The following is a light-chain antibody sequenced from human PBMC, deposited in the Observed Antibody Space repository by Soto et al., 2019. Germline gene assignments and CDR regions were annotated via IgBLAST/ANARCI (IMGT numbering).Light chain of an antibody. CDR1: SSDIGGYNF. Sequence: QSALTQPPSASGSPGQSVAISCTGTSSDIGGYNFVSWYQQHPGKAPKLMIYDVTKRPSGVPDRFSGSKSGNTATLIVSGRQAEDEADYYCSSHGGSNNPYVFGPGTKVTVL. V-gene: IGLV2-8*01. CDR2: DVT. J-gene: IGLJ1*01. CDR3: SSHGGSNNPYV.